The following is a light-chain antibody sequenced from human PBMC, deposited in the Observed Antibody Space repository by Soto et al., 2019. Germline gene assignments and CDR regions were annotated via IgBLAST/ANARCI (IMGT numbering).Light chain of an antibody. CDR3: QQRSNWLT. Sequence: EIVLTQSPATLSLSPGERATLSCRASQSVSSYLAWSRQKPGQAPRLLIYDASNRATGVPARFSGSGSGTDFTLTISSLEPEDFAVYYCQQRSNWLTFGGGTKVEIK. CDR1: QSVSSY. CDR2: DAS. V-gene: IGKV3-11*01. J-gene: IGKJ4*01.